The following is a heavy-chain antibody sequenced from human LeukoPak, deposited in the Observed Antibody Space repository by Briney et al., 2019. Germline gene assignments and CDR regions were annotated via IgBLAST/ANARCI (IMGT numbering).Heavy chain of an antibody. D-gene: IGHD3-22*01. Sequence: GGSLKISCKGSGSSFTSYWISWVRPLPGKGLEWMGRIDPSDSYTNYSPSFQGHVTISADKSISTAYLQWSSLKASDTAMYYCARSKDYYDSSGYYPFDYWGQGTLVTVSS. CDR2: IDPSDSYT. V-gene: IGHV5-10-1*01. CDR1: GSSFTSYW. CDR3: ARSKDYYDSSGYYPFDY. J-gene: IGHJ4*02.